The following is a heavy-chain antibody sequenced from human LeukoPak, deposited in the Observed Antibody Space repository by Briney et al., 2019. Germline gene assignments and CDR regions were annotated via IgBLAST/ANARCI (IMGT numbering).Heavy chain of an antibody. D-gene: IGHD6-13*01. CDR2: INYSGST. CDR1: GGSISSGGHY. Sequence: SETLSLTCTVSGGSISSGGHYWSWIRQRPGKGLEWIGYINYSGSTNYNPSLKSRVTISVDTSKNQFSLKLSSVTAADTAVYYCARDRIAYYYYYGMDVWGQGTTVTVSS. J-gene: IGHJ6*02. CDR3: ARDRIAYYYYYGMDV. V-gene: IGHV4-31*03.